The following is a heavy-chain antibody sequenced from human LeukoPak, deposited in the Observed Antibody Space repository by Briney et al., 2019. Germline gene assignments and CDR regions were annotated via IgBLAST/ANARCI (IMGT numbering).Heavy chain of an antibody. J-gene: IGHJ4*02. CDR2: IYHSGST. V-gene: IGHV4-4*02. CDR1: GGSISSSNW. Sequence: SGTLSLTCAVSGGSISSSNWWSWVRQPPGKGLEWVGEIYHSGSTNYIPSLKSRVTISVDKSKNQFSLKLSSVTAADTAVYYCARDPRIAAASHFDYWGQGTLVTVSS. CDR3: ARDPRIAAASHFDY. D-gene: IGHD6-13*01.